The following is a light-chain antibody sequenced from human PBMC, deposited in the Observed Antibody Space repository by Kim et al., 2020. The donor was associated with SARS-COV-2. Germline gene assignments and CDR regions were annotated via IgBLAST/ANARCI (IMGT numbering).Light chain of an antibody. V-gene: IGKV3-11*01. CDR2: DAS. CDR1: QSVSSY. Sequence: VSPGERATLSCRASQSVSSYLAWYQQKPGQAPRLLIYDASNRATGSPARFSGSGSGTDFTLTISSLEPEDFAVYYCQQRSNWAITFGQGTRLEIK. CDR3: QQRSNWAIT. J-gene: IGKJ5*01.